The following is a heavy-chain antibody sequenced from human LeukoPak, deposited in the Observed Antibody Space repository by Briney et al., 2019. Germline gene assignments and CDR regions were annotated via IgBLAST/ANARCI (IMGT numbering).Heavy chain of an antibody. V-gene: IGHV3-30*18. Sequence: PGGSLRLSCAASGFTFSAYGMHWVRQAPGKGLEWVAVISLDGSKKYYTDSVKGRFTISRDNSKNTLFLQMNSLRTEDTALYYCAKTPPSYGRWGQGTLVTVSS. CDR3: AKTPPSYGR. CDR2: ISLDGSKK. D-gene: IGHD1-14*01. CDR1: GFTFSAYG. J-gene: IGHJ4*02.